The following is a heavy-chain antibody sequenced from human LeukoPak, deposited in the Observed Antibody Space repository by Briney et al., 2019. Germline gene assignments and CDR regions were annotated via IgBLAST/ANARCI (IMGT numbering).Heavy chain of an antibody. CDR2: FDPEDGET. V-gene: IGHV1-24*01. CDR3: ATDLVVTPTVHFDY. Sequence: GASVKVSCKASGGTFSSHAISWVRQAPGKGLEWMGGFDPEDGETIYAQKFQGRVTMTEDTSTDTAYMELSSLRSEDTAVYYCATDLVVTPTVHFDYWGQGTLVTVSS. CDR1: GGTFSSHA. J-gene: IGHJ4*02. D-gene: IGHD4-23*01.